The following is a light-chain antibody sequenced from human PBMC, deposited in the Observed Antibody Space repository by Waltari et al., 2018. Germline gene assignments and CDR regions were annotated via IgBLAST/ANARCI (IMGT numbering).Light chain of an antibody. CDR3: QQRSDWPRT. CDR2: SAA. CDR1: QGASSY. Sequence: EIVLTQSPATLSLSPGERATLSCRASQGASSYLAGYQQGPGQAPRPLIYSAANRATGIPARFSGSGSGTDFTLTISSLEPEDFAVYYCQQRSDWPRTFGQGTKVEIK. J-gene: IGKJ1*01. V-gene: IGKV3-11*01.